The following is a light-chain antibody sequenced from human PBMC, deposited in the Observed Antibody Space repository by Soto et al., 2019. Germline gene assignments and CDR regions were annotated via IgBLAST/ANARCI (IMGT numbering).Light chain of an antibody. CDR1: QNVTTS. CDR2: DVS. J-gene: IGKJ1*01. V-gene: IGKV1-5*01. Sequence: DIQMTQSPSSVSASVGDSVTITCRASQNVTTSLAWYQHKPGKAPKLLMFDVSNLESGVPSRFSGSGSGTEFTLSISSLHSDDLATYYCQQYDYSRTFGQGTKVDIK. CDR3: QQYDYSRT.